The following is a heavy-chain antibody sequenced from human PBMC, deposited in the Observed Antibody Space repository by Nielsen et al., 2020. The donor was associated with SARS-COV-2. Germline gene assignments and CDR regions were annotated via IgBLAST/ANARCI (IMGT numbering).Heavy chain of an antibody. J-gene: IGHJ4*02. CDR2: IYYSGST. V-gene: IGHV4-31*03. CDR3: ARGHYGDYVD. CDR1: GGSISSGGYY. Sequence: SETLSLTCTVSGGSISSGGYYWSWIRQHPGKGLEWIGYIYYSGSTYYNPSLKSRVTISVDTSKSQLYLKLTSVTAADTAVYYCARGHYGDYVDWGQGTLVTVSS. D-gene: IGHD4-17*01.